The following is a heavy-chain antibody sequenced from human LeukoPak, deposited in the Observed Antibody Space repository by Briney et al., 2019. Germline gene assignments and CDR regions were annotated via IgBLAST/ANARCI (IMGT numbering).Heavy chain of an antibody. J-gene: IGHJ4*02. CDR3: AREGSAATSDY. Sequence: GRSLRLSCAASGFTFSSCAMHWVRQAPGKGLEWVAVISYDGSNKNYADSVKGRFTISRDNSKNTLYLQMNSLRAEDTAVYYCAREGSAATSDYWGQGTLVTVSS. CDR1: GFTFSSCA. CDR2: ISYDGSNK. D-gene: IGHD3-10*01. V-gene: IGHV3-30*04.